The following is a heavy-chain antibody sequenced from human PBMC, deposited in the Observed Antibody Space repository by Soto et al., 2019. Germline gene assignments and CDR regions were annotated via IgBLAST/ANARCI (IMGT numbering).Heavy chain of an antibody. Sequence: SETLSLTCAVYGGSFSGYYWSWIRQPPGKGLEWIGEINHSGSTNYNPSLKSRVTISVDTSKNQFSLKLSSVTAADTAVYYCARVVGSSSWDYDGMDVWGQGTTVTVSS. CDR3: ARVVGSSSWDYDGMDV. D-gene: IGHD6-13*01. V-gene: IGHV4-34*09. J-gene: IGHJ6*02. CDR2: INHSGST. CDR1: GGSFSGYY.